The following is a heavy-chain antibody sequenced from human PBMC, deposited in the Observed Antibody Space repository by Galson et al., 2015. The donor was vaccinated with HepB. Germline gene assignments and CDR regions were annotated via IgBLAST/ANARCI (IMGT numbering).Heavy chain of an antibody. Sequence: SVKVSCKASGYTFTSCYMHWVRQAPGQGLEWMGIINPSGGSTTYAQKFQGRVTMTRDTSTSTVYMEVSSLRSEDTAVYYCARPLYSSGWYSGYYYGMDSWGRGTLVTVSA. V-gene: IGHV1-46*01. CDR1: GYTFTSCY. D-gene: IGHD6-19*01. CDR2: INPSGGST. J-gene: IGHJ4*02. CDR3: ARPLYSSGWYSGYYYGMDS.